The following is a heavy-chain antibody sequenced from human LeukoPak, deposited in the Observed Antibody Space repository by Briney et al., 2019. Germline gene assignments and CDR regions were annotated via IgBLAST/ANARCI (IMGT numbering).Heavy chain of an antibody. Sequence: PGGSLRLSCAASGFTFNSYAMTWVRQAPGKGLKWVSAISGSGGSTYYADSVKGRFTISRDNSKNTLSLQMNSLRADDTAVYYCARETKSAPPWVDYWGQGTLVTVSS. CDR1: GFTFNSYA. D-gene: IGHD1-26*01. J-gene: IGHJ4*02. CDR2: ISGSGGST. CDR3: ARETKSAPPWVDY. V-gene: IGHV3-23*01.